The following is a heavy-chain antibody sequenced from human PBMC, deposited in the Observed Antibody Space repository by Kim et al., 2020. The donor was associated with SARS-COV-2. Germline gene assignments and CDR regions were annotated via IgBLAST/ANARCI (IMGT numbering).Heavy chain of an antibody. CDR3: AIPRYGGKSGGVDY. D-gene: IGHD2-15*01. Sequence: ADAVKGRVTSPGDNSKNTLYLQMNSVRAEDTAVYYCAIPRYGGKSGGVDYWGQGTLVTVSS. V-gene: IGHV3-53*01. J-gene: IGHJ4*02.